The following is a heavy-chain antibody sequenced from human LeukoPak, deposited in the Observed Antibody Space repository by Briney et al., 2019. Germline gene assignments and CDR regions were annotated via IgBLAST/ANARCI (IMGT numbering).Heavy chain of an antibody. CDR3: ARALFGVVIKRFDY. V-gene: IGHV3-74*01. D-gene: IGHD3-3*01. CDR1: AFNFSSYS. Sequence: GGSLRLSCAASAFNFSSYSMPWVRHSPGKGRMWVSRISSDEKTTTYVDSVKGRFTISRDNAKNSLYLQMNSLRAEDTALYYCARALFGVVIKRFDYWGQGTLVTVSS. CDR2: ISSDEKTT. J-gene: IGHJ4*02.